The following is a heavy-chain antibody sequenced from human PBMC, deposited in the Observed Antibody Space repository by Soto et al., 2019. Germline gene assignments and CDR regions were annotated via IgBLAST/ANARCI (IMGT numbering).Heavy chain of an antibody. D-gene: IGHD6-19*01. CDR3: AVSYRSGWYWLGY. V-gene: IGHV1-3*01. CDR1: GYTFTSYA. CDR2: INAGNGNT. Sequence: ASVKVSCKASGYTFTSYAMHWVRQAPGQRLEWMGWINAGNGNTKYSQKFQGRVTITRDTSASTAYMELSSLRSEDTAVYYCAVSYRSGWYWLGYWGQGTLVTVSS. J-gene: IGHJ4*02.